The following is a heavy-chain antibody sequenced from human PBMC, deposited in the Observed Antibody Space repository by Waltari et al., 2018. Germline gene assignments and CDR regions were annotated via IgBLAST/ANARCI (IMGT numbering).Heavy chain of an antibody. CDR3: ARSGSEGYNLPGHYWYFDL. CDR1: GGTFSSYT. D-gene: IGHD3-3*01. J-gene: IGHJ2*01. Sequence: QVQLVQSGAEVKKPGSSVKVSCKASGGTFSSYTISWVRQAPGQGLEWMGRIIPILGIANYAQKFQGRVTITADKSTSTAYMELSSLRSEDTAVYYCARSGSEGYNLPGHYWYFDLWGRGTLVTVSS. CDR2: IIPILGIA. V-gene: IGHV1-69*02.